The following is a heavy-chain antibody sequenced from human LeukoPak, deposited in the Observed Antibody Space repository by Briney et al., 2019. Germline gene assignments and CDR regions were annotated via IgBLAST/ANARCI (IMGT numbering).Heavy chain of an antibody. CDR3: ARHHGSGSYYYFDH. CDR1: GGSSSSYY. V-gene: IGHV4-59*08. D-gene: IGHD3-10*01. Sequence: SETLSLTCTVSGGSSSSYYWSWIRQPPGKGLEWIGYIYYSGSTNYNPSLKSRVTISGDTSKTQLSLKLSSVTAADTAVYYCARHHGSGSYYYFDHWGQGTLVTVSS. J-gene: IGHJ4*02. CDR2: IYYSGST.